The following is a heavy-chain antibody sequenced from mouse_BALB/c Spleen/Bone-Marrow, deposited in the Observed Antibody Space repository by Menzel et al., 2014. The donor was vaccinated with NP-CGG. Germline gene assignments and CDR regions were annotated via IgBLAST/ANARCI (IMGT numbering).Heavy chain of an antibody. CDR2: ISNLAYSI. CDR3: ARDLDGTGVFDY. V-gene: IGHV5-15*02. Sequence: EVQLVESGGGLVQTGGSRKLSCAASGFTFSDYGMAWVRQAPGKGPEWVAFISNLAYSISYADTVTGRFTISRENVKNTLYLEVSSLRSEDTAMYYCARDLDGTGVFDYWGQGTTLTVSS. CDR1: GFTFSDYG. J-gene: IGHJ2*01. D-gene: IGHD4-1*01.